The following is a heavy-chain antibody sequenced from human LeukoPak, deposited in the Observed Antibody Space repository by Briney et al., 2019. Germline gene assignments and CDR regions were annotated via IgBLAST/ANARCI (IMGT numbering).Heavy chain of an antibody. V-gene: IGHV4-31*03. D-gene: IGHD3-3*01. CDR1: GGSVTSGTYY. Sequence: SETLSLTCTVSGGSVTSGTYYWSWIRQHPGKGLEWIGYIYYSGSTYYNPSLRSRVTISVDTSKNQFSLKLSSVTAADTAVYYCARTDFRNWFDPWGQGILVTVSS. CDR3: ARTDFRNWFDP. J-gene: IGHJ5*02. CDR2: IYYSGST.